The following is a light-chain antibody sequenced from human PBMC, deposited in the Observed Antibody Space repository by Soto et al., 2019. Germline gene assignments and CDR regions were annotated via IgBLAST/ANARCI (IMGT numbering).Light chain of an antibody. CDR2: DAS. V-gene: IGKV3-20*01. CDR3: QQYHNWPPIT. Sequence: EIVLTQSPGTLSLSPGERATLSCRASQTVRNNYLAWYQQKPGQAPRLLIYDASSRATGIPDRFSGGGSGTDFTLTISSLQSEDFAVYYCQQYHNWPPITFGQGTRLEIK. J-gene: IGKJ5*01. CDR1: QTVRNNY.